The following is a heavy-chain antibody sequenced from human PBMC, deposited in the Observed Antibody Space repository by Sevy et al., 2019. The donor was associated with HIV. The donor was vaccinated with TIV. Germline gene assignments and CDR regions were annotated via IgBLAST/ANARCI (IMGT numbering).Heavy chain of an antibody. D-gene: IGHD6-19*01. CDR1: GFNFNIYS. J-gene: IGHJ4*02. Sequence: GGYLRLCCAVSGFNFNIYSMSWVRQAPGKGLEWVSTLSFGCGKINYADSVKGRFIISRDDSKNTLYLQMNSLRAEDTAVYFCARDGWTRPHDYWGQGTLVTVSS. CDR2: LSFGCGKI. V-gene: IGHV3-23*01. CDR3: ARDGWTRPHDY.